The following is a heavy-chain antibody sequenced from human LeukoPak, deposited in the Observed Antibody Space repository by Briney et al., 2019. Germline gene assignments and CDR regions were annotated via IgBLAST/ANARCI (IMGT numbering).Heavy chain of an antibody. CDR2: IKQDGSEK. CDR3: ARDDIVVVPAAIRPRYYYYYMDV. D-gene: IGHD2-2*02. CDR1: GFTFSSYW. J-gene: IGHJ6*03. Sequence: GGSLRLSCAASGFTFSSYWMSWVRQAPGKGLEWVANIKQDGSEKYYVDSVKGRFTISRDNAKNSLYLQMNSLRAEDTAVYYCARDDIVVVPAAIRPRYYYYYMDVWGKGTTVTVSS. V-gene: IGHV3-7*01.